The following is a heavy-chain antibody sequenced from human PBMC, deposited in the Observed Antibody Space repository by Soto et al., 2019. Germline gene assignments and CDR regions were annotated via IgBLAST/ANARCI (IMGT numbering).Heavy chain of an antibody. CDR2: IYYSGST. V-gene: IGHV4-61*01. Sequence: QVQLQESGPGLVKPSETLSVTCTVSGGSVSSDSYYWSWIRQPPWKGLEWIGYIYYSGSTKYNPSLKSRVTISVDTSKNQFSLKLSSVTAADTAVYYCARDHAWGVLTPNWDNWLDPWGQGTLVTVSS. CDR1: GGSVSSDSYY. D-gene: IGHD7-27*01. CDR3: ARDHAWGVLTPNWDNWLDP. J-gene: IGHJ5*02.